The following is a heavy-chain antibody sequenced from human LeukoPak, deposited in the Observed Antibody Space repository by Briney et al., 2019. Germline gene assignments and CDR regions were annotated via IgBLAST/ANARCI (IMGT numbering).Heavy chain of an antibody. CDR3: ARADSSWYWGWFHP. D-gene: IGHD6-13*01. J-gene: IGHJ5*02. V-gene: IGHV3-11*01. Sequence: GGALRLSCAASVFTFRDYYMSWIRRAPGKGLGWGLYVSSRGDSIQYADSVKGRFPMSRDNAKNSVHLQMSSLRAEDTAVYYCARADSSWYWGWFHPWGQGTLVTVSS. CDR2: VSSRGDSI. CDR1: VFTFRDYY.